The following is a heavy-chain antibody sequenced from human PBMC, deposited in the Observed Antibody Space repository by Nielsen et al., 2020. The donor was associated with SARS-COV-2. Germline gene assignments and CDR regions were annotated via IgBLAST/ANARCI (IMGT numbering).Heavy chain of an antibody. Sequence: GESLKISCVASGFTFRDYYMTWIRQAPGKGLECVSYISGRGDIIFYTDSVEGRFTISRDNATNSLYLQMNSLRAEDTAVYYCARTDPGVPTWGQGTLVTVSS. CDR3: ARTDPGVPT. V-gene: IGHV3-11*01. J-gene: IGHJ5*02. D-gene: IGHD7-27*01. CDR1: GFTFRDYY. CDR2: ISGRGDII.